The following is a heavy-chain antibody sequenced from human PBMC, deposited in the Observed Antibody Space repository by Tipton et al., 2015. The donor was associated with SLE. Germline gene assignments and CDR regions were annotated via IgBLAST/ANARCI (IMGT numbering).Heavy chain of an antibody. V-gene: IGHV4-34*01. J-gene: IGHJ3*02. Sequence: LRLSCAVYGGSFSGYYWSWIRQPPGKGLEWIGEINHSGSTNYNPSLKSRVTISVDTYKNQFSLKLSSVTAADTAVYYCARGRPAFDIWGKGTMVTVSS. CDR1: GGSFSGYY. CDR2: INHSGST. CDR3: ARGRPAFDI.